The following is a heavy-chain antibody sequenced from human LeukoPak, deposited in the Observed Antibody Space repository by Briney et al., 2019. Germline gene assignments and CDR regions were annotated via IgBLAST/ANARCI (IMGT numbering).Heavy chain of an antibody. CDR1: GFTLSSNS. CDR3: ARDLDGSGRAFDF. Sequence: SGGSLRLSCAASGFTLSSNSMNWVRQAPGKGLEWVSYISSSTTTILYADSVKGRFIISRENAKNSLYLQMNSLRDEDTAVYYCARDLDGSGRAFDFWGQGALVTVSS. J-gene: IGHJ4*02. V-gene: IGHV3-48*02. CDR2: ISSSTTTI. D-gene: IGHD3-10*01.